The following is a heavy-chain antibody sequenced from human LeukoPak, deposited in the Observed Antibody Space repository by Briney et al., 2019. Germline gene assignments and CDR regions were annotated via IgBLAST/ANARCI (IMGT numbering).Heavy chain of an antibody. CDR3: ARLSRTVTPRSSMADY. CDR2: IIPIFGTA. D-gene: IGHD4-17*01. CDR1: GGTFSSYA. V-gene: IGHV1-69*13. Sequence: ASVKVSCKASGGTFSSYAISWVRQAPGQGLEWMGGIIPIFGTANYAQKFQGRVTITADESTSTAYMELSSLRSEDTAVYYCARLSRTVTPRSSMADYWGQGTLVTVSS. J-gene: IGHJ4*02.